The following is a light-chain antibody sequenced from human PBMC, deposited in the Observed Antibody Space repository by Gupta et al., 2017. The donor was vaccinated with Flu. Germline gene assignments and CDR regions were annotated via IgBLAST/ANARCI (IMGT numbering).Light chain of an antibody. CDR3: GTWDNSLSAFV. J-gene: IGLJ3*02. V-gene: IGLV1-51*02. CDR1: SSNIGNNY. Sequence: QSVLTQSPSVSAAPGQQVTISCSGSSSNIGNNYVSWYQQVPGTAPKLLIYETIKRPSGIRDRFSGSKSGTSATLGITGLQTGDEADYYCGTWDNSLSAFVFGGGTKLTVL. CDR2: ETI.